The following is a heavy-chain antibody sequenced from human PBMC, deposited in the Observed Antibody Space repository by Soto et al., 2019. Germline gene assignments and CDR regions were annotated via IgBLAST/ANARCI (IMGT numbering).Heavy chain of an antibody. CDR2: IYYSGST. J-gene: IGHJ5*02. CDR3: ARVSDIVVVPAQFDP. Sequence: SETLSLTCTVSGDSISSYYWSWIRQPPGKGLEWIGYIYYSGSTNYNPSLKSRVTILVDTSKNQFSLKLSSVTAADTAVYYCARVSDIVVVPAQFDPWGQGTLVTVSS. D-gene: IGHD2-2*01. CDR1: GDSISSYY. V-gene: IGHV4-59*01.